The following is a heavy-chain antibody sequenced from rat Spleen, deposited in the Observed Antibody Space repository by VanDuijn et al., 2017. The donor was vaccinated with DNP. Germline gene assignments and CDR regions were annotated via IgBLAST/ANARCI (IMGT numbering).Heavy chain of an antibody. Sequence: EVQLVESGGGLVQPGRSLKLSCAASGFTFSDYYMAWVRQAPTKGLEWVASISYDGGSTYYRDSVKGRFTISRDNAKSSLYLQMDSLRSEDTATYYCTTDVITMMVVMDAWGQGTSVTVSS. D-gene: IGHD1-12*02. J-gene: IGHJ4*01. CDR2: ISYDGGST. CDR3: TTDVITMMVVMDA. CDR1: GFTFSDYY. V-gene: IGHV5-20*01.